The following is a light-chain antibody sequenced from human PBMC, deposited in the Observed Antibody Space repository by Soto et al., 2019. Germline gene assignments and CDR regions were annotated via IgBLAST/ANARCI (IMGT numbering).Light chain of an antibody. J-gene: IGKJ5*01. Sequence: EIELTQSPATLSLYPGERATLSCRASQSVSSYLLWYQQKPGQAPRLLIYDASNRATGIPARFSGSGSGTDFTLTISSLEPEDFAVYYCQHRMNWPLTFGRGTRLEIK. CDR3: QHRMNWPLT. V-gene: IGKV3-11*01. CDR2: DAS. CDR1: QSVSSY.